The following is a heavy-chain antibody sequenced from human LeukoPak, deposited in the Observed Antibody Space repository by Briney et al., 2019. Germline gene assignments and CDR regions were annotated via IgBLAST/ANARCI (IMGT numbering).Heavy chain of an antibody. J-gene: IGHJ6*02. CDR3: ARSVQVAATANYYYYGMDV. CDR2: IYTSGST. D-gene: IGHD2-15*01. CDR1: GGSISIGGYY. Sequence: SQTLSLTCTVSGGSISIGGYYWSWIRQPAGKGLEWIGRIYTSGSTNYNPSLKNRVTISLDTSKNQFSLRLSSVTAADTAVYYCARSVQVAATANYYYYGMDVWGQGTTVTVSS. V-gene: IGHV4-61*02.